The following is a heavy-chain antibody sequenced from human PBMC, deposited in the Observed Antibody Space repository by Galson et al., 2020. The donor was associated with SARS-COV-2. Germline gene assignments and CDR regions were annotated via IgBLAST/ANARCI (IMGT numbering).Heavy chain of an antibody. J-gene: IGHJ4*02. V-gene: IGHV3-11*01. CDR1: GFTFSDYY. CDR3: ASIAARPTFSPNY. D-gene: IGHD6-6*01. Sequence: GGSLRLSCAASGFTFSDYYMSWIRQAPGKGLEWVSYISSSGSTIYYADSVKGRFTISRDNAKNSLYLQMNSLRAEDTAVYYCASIAARPTFSPNYWGQGTLVTVSS. CDR2: ISSSGSTI.